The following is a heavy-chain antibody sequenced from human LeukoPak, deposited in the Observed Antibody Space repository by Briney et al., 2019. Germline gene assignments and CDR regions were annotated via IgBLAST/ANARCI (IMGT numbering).Heavy chain of an antibody. CDR2: IITGT. Sequence: GGSLRLSCAASGFTFNSYWMVWFRQAPGKGLEWVSAIITGTQYADSVKGRFTISRDNSKNTLYLQMNSLRAEDTAVYYCAKSFRYYDSSGYFHFDYWGQGTLVTVSS. J-gene: IGHJ4*02. V-gene: IGHV3-23*01. D-gene: IGHD3-22*01. CDR1: GFTFNSYW. CDR3: AKSFRYYDSSGYFHFDY.